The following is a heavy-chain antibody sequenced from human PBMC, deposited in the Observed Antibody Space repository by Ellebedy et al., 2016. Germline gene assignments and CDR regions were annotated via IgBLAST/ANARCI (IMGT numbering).Heavy chain of an antibody. J-gene: IGHJ4*02. CDR3: ARVAGSSRPRIFDY. CDR1: GGSISSYY. Sequence: SETLSLXCTVSGGSISSYYWSWIRQPPGKGLEWIGYIYYSGSTNYNPSLKSRVTISVDTSKNQFSLKLSSVTAADTAVYYCARVAGSSRPRIFDYWGQGTLVTVSS. V-gene: IGHV4-59*01. D-gene: IGHD6-13*01. CDR2: IYYSGST.